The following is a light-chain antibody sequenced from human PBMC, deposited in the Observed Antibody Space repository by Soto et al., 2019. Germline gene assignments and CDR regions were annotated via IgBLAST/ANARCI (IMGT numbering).Light chain of an antibody. CDR1: QGISSY. CDR2: DAS. CDR3: QQYNSYWT. V-gene: IGKV1-9*01. Sequence: IQLTQSPSSLSASVGDRVTITCRASQGISSYLGWYQQKPGKAPNLLIYDASTLHSGVPSRFSGGGSGTTFTLTISSLQSDDFATYYCQQYNSYWTFGQGTKVDIK. J-gene: IGKJ1*01.